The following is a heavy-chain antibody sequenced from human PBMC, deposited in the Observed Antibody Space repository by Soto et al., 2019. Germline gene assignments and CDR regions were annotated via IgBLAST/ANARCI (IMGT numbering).Heavy chain of an antibody. D-gene: IGHD3-16*01. V-gene: IGHV3-15*01. CDR2: IRSQADGGTR. CDR1: RFTFRDAW. Sequence: LRLSCAAARFTFRDAWVSWVRQAPGKGLEWVGRIRSQADGGTRDYAAPVKGRFIISRDDSQNTLFLQMNSLKVEDTGVYYCTSTRGTPDVWGPGTTVTVSS. CDR3: TSTRGTPDV. J-gene: IGHJ6*02.